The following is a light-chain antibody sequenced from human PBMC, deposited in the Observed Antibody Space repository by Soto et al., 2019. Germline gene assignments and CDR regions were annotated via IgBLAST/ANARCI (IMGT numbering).Light chain of an antibody. Sequence: IQMTQSPSSLSASVGDRVTITWRASQSIGDNLNWYQLKPGTAPNLLIYAASNLQSGVPSRFSGSGSGTDFTLTISNLQPEDFVSYFCQQSFNTPQTFGGGTKVDIK. CDR1: QSIGDN. J-gene: IGKJ4*01. V-gene: IGKV1-39*01. CDR3: QQSFNTPQT. CDR2: AAS.